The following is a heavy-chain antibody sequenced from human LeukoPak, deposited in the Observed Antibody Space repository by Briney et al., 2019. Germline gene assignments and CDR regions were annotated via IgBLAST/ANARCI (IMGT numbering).Heavy chain of an antibody. CDR3: AKVYSSSWSGPADY. V-gene: IGHV3-9*01. CDR2: ISWNSGSI. J-gene: IGHJ4*02. D-gene: IGHD6-13*01. Sequence: GRSLRLSCAASGFTFDDYAMHRVRQAPGKGLEWVSGISWNSGSIGYADSVKGRFTISRDNAKNSLCLQMNSLRAEDTALYYCAKVYSSSWSGPADYWGQGTLVTVSS. CDR1: GFTFDDYA.